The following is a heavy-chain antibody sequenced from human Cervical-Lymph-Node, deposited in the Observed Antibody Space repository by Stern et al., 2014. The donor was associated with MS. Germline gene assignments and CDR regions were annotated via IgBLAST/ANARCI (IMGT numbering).Heavy chain of an antibody. J-gene: IGHJ4*02. CDR2: VSLDGGKQ. D-gene: IGHD6-19*01. Sequence: VQLVESGGGVVQPGRSLRLSCAASGFTFSSYGMHWVRQAPGQGLEWVAGVSLDGGKQYHVDSVRGRFTISKDHAKHTLYLQMNNLRAEDTAVYYCARDGSTSGWYDMDYWGQGTLVIVSS. CDR1: GFTFSSYG. CDR3: ARDGSTSGWYDMDY. V-gene: IGHV3-33*01.